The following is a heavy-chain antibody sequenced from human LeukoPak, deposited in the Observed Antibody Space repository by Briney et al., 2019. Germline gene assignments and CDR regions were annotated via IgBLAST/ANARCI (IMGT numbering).Heavy chain of an antibody. V-gene: IGHV3-30*09. D-gene: IGHD6-13*01. Sequence: GGSLRLSCAASGFNFSSFVMTWVRQAPGKGLEWVAVISKDGSNKYYADSVKGRFAISRDNSKNTLYLQMNSLRADDTALYYCARDWYSSNWYGNSFDYWGQGTLVSVSS. CDR3: ARDWYSSNWYGNSFDY. CDR2: ISKDGSNK. J-gene: IGHJ4*02. CDR1: GFNFSSFV.